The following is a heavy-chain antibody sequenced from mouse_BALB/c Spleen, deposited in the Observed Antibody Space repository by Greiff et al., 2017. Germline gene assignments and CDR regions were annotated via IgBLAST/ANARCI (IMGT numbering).Heavy chain of an antibody. D-gene: IGHD2-4*01. V-gene: IGHV1S135*01. CDR3: ARDDYDEGGYFDV. CDR2: IDPYNGGT. CDR1: GYSFTDYN. Sequence: VQLQQSGPELVKPGASVKVSCTASGYSFTDYNMSWVKQRPGKSLEWIGYIDPYNGGTSYNQKFKGKATLTVDKSSSTAFMHLNSLTSEDSAVYYCARDDYDEGGYFDVWGAGTTVTVSA. J-gene: IGHJ1*01.